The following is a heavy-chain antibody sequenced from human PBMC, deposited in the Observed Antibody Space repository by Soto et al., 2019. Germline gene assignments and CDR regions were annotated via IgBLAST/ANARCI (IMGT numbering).Heavy chain of an antibody. CDR2: ISGSGGST. D-gene: IGHD2-21*02. CDR1: GCTYSSYA. J-gene: IGHJ4*02. Sequence: PGGSLRLSCAASGCTYSSYAMSWVRQAPGKGLEWVSAISGSGGSTYYADSVKGRFTISRDNSKNTLYLQMNSLRAEDTAVYYYAKGQLAYCGGDCYSCLDYWGQGTLVTVSS. V-gene: IGHV3-23*01. CDR3: AKGQLAYCGGDCYSCLDY.